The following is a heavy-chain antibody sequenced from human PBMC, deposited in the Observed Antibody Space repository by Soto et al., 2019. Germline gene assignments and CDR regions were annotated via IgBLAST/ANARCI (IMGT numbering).Heavy chain of an antibody. Sequence: GGSLRLSCAASGFTSSSYAMNWVRQAPGKGLEWVSVISGSGGITYYADSVKGRFSISRDNSKNTLYLQMNSLRAEDTAVYFCAKGTCSGGTCYFDYWGRGTLVTVSS. CDR2: ISGSGGIT. CDR1: GFTSSSYA. V-gene: IGHV3-23*01. CDR3: AKGTCSGGTCYFDY. D-gene: IGHD2-15*01. J-gene: IGHJ4*02.